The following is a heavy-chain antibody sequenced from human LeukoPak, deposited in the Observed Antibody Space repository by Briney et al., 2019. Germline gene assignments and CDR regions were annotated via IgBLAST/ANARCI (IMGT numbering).Heavy chain of an antibody. V-gene: IGHV4-59*01. CDR3: ARGHLGLSP. J-gene: IGHJ5*02. CDR1: GGSISGYS. Sequence: PSETLSLTCTVSGGSISGYSWTWIRQPPGQGLEWIGYFHNSRTTSYNPSLTGRVIISVDTAMDQISLKPNSVTAADTAVYYCARGHLGLSPWGQGTLVTVSS. CDR2: FHNSRTT. D-gene: IGHD3-10*01.